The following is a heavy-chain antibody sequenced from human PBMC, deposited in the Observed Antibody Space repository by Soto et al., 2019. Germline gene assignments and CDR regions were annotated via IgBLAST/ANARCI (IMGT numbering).Heavy chain of an antibody. V-gene: IGHV3-30*18. J-gene: IGHJ6*02. CDR3: AKDSYDDSRGYYGMDV. D-gene: IGHD3-16*01. CDR1: GFTFSSYG. Sequence: GGSLRLSCAASGFTFSSYGMHWVRQAPGKGLEWVAVISYDGSNKYYADSVKGRFTISRDNSKNTLYLQMNSLRAEDTAVYYCAKDSYDDSRGYYGMDVWGQGTTVTVSS. CDR2: ISYDGSNK.